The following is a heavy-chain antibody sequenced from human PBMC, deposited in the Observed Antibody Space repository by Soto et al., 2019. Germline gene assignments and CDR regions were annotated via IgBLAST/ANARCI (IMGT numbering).Heavy chain of an antibody. D-gene: IGHD2-2*01. CDR2: INPSGGST. J-gene: IGHJ6*02. Sequence: ASVKVSCKASGYTFTSYYMHWVRQAPGQGLEWMGIINPSGGSTSYAQKFQGRVTMTRDTSTSTVYMELSSLRSEDTAVYYCASPLAPNNCSSTSCYGRGDYYYYYGMDVWGQGTTVTVSS. CDR1: GYTFTSYY. V-gene: IGHV1-46*01. CDR3: ASPLAPNNCSSTSCYGRGDYYYYYGMDV.